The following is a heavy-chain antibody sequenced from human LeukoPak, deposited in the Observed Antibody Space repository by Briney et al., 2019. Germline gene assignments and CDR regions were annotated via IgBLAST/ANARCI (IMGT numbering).Heavy chain of an antibody. Sequence: VESLKISCKGSGYSFITYWIGWVRQMPGKGLGWMGIIYPGDSDTRYSPFFRGQVTISADKSISTAFLQWSSLKAADTAMYYCARGHTYGLFDYWGQGTLVTVSS. CDR3: ARGHTYGLFDY. CDR1: GYSFITYW. J-gene: IGHJ4*02. V-gene: IGHV5-51*01. D-gene: IGHD5-18*01. CDR2: IYPGDSDT.